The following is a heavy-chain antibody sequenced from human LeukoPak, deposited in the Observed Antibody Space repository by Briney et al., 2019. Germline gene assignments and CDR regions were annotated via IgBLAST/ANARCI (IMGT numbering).Heavy chain of an antibody. D-gene: IGHD2-8*01. CDR3: AKDRSCINDVCHGAFDY. CDR1: GFIFSSYA. Sequence: GGSLRLSCAASGFIFSSYAMSWVRQAPGKGLEWVSTISGSGGSTYYADSVKGRFTISRDNSKNTVYLQKNSLRAEDTAVYYCAKDRSCINDVCHGAFDYWGQGTLVTVSS. J-gene: IGHJ4*02. CDR2: ISGSGGST. V-gene: IGHV3-23*01.